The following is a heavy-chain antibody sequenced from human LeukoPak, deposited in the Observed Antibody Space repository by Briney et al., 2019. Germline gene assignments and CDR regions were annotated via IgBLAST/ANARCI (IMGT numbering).Heavy chain of an antibody. V-gene: IGHV3-53*01. J-gene: IGHJ4*02. CDR3: ARGGGYYAIDY. Sequence: PGGSLRLSCAASGFTVNSNYMNWLRQAPGKGLEWVSVVYSDDTTYYADSVKGRFTISRDNSKNTLYLQMNNLRAEDTAVYYCARGGGYYAIDYWGQGTLVTVSS. D-gene: IGHD1-26*01. CDR1: GFTVNSNY. CDR2: VYSDDTT.